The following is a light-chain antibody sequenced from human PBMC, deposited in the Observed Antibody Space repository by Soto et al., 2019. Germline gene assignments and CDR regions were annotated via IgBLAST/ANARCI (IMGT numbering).Light chain of an antibody. CDR3: TQRIEFPVT. Sequence: DVVMTQAPLSLSVTPGEPASMSCRSSQSILDSDDGNTYVDWYLQRPGQSPQLLIYTLSSRASGVPDRFSGSGSPTDYTLRRSRVDTEDVEVSYCTQRIEFPVTVGQGTRFESK. CDR1: QSILDSDDGNTY. V-gene: IGKV2-40*01. J-gene: IGKJ5*01. CDR2: TLS.